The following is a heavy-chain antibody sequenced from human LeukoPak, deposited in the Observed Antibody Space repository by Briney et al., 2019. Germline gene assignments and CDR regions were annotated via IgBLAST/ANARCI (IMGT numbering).Heavy chain of an antibody. CDR1: GFTFSSYE. Sequence: GGSLRLSCAASGFTFSSYEMNRVRQAPGKGLEWVSYISSSGSTIYYADSVKGRFTISRDNAKNSLYLQMNSLRAEDTAVYYCARDGKAAGVYYFDYWGQGTLVTVSS. CDR3: ARDGKAAGVYYFDY. D-gene: IGHD6-13*01. CDR2: ISSSGSTI. V-gene: IGHV3-48*03. J-gene: IGHJ4*02.